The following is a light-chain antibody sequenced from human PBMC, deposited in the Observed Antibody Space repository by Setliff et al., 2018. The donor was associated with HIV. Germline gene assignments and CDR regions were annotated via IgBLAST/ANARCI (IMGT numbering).Light chain of an antibody. J-gene: IGLJ3*02. V-gene: IGLV2-14*03. Sequence: QSALTQPASVSWSPGQSITISCTGTSSDVGAYAYVSWYQQHPGKVPKLMIYDVSNRPSGVSTRFSGSKSGNTASLTISGLQAEDEAHYYCISYRTTSTWVFGGGTKVTVL. CDR1: SSDVGAYAY. CDR2: DVS. CDR3: ISYRTTSTWV.